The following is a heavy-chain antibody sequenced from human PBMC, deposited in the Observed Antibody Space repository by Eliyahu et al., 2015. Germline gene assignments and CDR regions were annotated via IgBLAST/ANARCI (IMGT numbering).Heavy chain of an antibody. J-gene: IGHJ6*03. Sequence: QVQLVQSGAEXKKPGASVXVSCKASGYTFTDYYVHWVRQAPGQGLEWMGGINPNSGGTNYAQKFQGRVTMTRDTSISTAYMELNRLRSDDTAVYCCVRGNYLYYYMDVWGKGTSVTVSS. CDR3: VRGNYLYYYMDV. V-gene: IGHV1-2*02. CDR2: INPNSGGT. CDR1: GYTFTDYY.